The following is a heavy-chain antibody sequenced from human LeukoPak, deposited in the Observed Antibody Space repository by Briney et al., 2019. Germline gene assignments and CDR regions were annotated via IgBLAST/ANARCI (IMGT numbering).Heavy chain of an antibody. CDR3: ARIASHSSSWYDGGY. J-gene: IGHJ4*02. CDR1: GFTLSSYW. Sequence: GGSLRLSCAASGFTLSSYWMHWVRQAPGKGLVWVSRINSDGSSTSYADSVEGRFTISRDNAKNALYLQMNSLRAEDTGVYYCARIASHSSSWYDGGYWGQGTLVTVSS. D-gene: IGHD6-13*01. CDR2: INSDGSST. V-gene: IGHV3-74*01.